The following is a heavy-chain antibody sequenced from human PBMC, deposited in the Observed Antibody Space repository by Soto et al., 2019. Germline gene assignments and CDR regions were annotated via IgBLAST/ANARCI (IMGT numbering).Heavy chain of an antibody. V-gene: IGHV4-30-4*01. D-gene: IGHD3-22*01. CDR3: ARAYDSSGYYFDY. J-gene: IGHJ4*02. CDR2: IYYSGST. Sequence: SETLSLTCTVSGGSISSGDYYWSWIRQPPGKGLEWIGYIYYSGSTYYNPSLKSRVTISVDTSKNQFSLKLSSVTAADTAVYYCARAYDSSGYYFDYWGQGTLVTVSS. CDR1: GGSISSGDYY.